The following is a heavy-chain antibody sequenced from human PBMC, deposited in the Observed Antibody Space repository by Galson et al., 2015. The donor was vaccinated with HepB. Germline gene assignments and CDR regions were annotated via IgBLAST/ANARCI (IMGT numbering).Heavy chain of an antibody. CDR2: INTNTGNP. Sequence: SVKVSCKASGYTFTSYAMNWVRQAPGQGLEWMGWINTNTGNPTYAQGFTGRFVFSLDTSVSTAYLQISSLKAEDTAVYYCAREGATGTAMGFFDYWGQGTLVTVSS. CDR1: GYTFTSYA. D-gene: IGHD5-18*01. V-gene: IGHV7-4-1*02. CDR3: AREGATGTAMGFFDY. J-gene: IGHJ4*02.